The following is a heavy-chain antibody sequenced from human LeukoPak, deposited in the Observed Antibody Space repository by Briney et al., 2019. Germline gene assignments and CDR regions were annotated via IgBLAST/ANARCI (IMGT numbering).Heavy chain of an antibody. CDR1: GFTFSSYG. CDR2: ISYDGSNK. J-gene: IGHJ2*01. D-gene: IGHD1-26*01. Sequence: GRSLRLSCAASGFTFSSYGMHWVRQAPGKGLEWVAVISYDGSNKYYADSVKGRFTISRDNSKNTLYLQMNSLRAEDTAVYYCAKGPLGSYYVGSGNWYSDLWGRGTLVTVSS. CDR3: AKGPLGSYYVGSGNWYSDL. V-gene: IGHV3-30*18.